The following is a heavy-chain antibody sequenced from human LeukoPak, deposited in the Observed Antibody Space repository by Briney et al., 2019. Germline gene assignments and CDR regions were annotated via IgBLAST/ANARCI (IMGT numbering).Heavy chain of an antibody. J-gene: IGHJ4*02. Sequence: PGGSLRLSCAASGFTFSSYGMNWVRQAPGKGLEWVSYIMSSSATIHYADSVKGRFTISRDNAKNSLYLQMNSLRAEDTAVYYCARDRDYYDSSGYEKPIDYWGQGTLVTVSS. D-gene: IGHD3-22*01. CDR2: IMSSSATI. CDR3: ARDRDYYDSSGYEKPIDY. V-gene: IGHV3-48*04. CDR1: GFTFSSYG.